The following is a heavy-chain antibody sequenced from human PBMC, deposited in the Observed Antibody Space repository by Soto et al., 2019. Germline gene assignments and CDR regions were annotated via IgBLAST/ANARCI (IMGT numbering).Heavy chain of an antibody. CDR1: GFTVSSYW. D-gene: IGHD5-12*01. J-gene: IGHJ1*01. CDR2: IKQDGSEK. Sequence: EVQLVESGGGLVQPGGSLRLSCAASGFTVSSYWMSWVRQAPGKGLEWVANIKQDGSEKYYVDSVKGRFTISRDNAKNSLYLQMNSLRAEDTAVYYCAREERIERWLQIEYFQHWGQGTLVTVSS. V-gene: IGHV3-7*03. CDR3: AREERIERWLQIEYFQH.